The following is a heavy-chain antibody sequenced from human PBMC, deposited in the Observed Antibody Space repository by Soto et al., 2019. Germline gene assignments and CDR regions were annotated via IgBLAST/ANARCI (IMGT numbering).Heavy chain of an antibody. Sequence: PSETLSLTCTASGGSISSSSYYWGWIRQPPGKGLEWIGSIYYSGSTYYNPSLKSRVTISVDTSKNQFSLKLSSVTAADTAVYYCATNCAYYYYYGMDVWGQGTTVTVSS. CDR2: IYYSGST. D-gene: IGHD7-27*01. CDR1: GGSISSSSYY. CDR3: ATNCAYYYYYGMDV. J-gene: IGHJ6*02. V-gene: IGHV4-39*01.